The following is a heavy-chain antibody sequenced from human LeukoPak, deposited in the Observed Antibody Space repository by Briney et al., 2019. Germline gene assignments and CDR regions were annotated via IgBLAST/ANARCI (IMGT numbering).Heavy chain of an antibody. J-gene: IGHJ6*03. CDR1: GFTFSSYS. Sequence: PGGSLRLSCAASGFTFSSYSMNWVRQAPGKGLEWVSSISSSSSYIYYADSVKDRFTISRDNAKNSLYLQMNSLRAEDTAVYYCARVPNYYYYYYMDVWGKGTTVTISS. V-gene: IGHV3-21*01. CDR3: ARVPNYYYYYYMDV. CDR2: ISSSSSYI.